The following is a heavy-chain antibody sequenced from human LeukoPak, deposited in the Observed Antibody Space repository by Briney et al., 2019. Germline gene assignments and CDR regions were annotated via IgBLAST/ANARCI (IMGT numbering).Heavy chain of an antibody. CDR2: IYDSGST. V-gene: IGHV4-59*01. J-gene: IGHJ4*02. CDR3: AREAYCGGDCYSGFDY. D-gene: IGHD2-21*02. CDR1: GGSIRSYH. Sequence: PSETLSLTCTVSGGSIRSYHWSWIRQPPGKRLGWIGYIYDSGSTNYSPSLKSRVTISIDTSKNQFSLKLSSVTAAGTAVYYCAREAYCGGDCYSGFDYWGQGTLVTVSS.